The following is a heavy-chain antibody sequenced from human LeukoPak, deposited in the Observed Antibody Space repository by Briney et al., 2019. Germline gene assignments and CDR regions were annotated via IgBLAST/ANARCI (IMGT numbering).Heavy chain of an antibody. CDR2: IIPIFGIA. CDR3: AREVRAAAGHNWFDP. D-gene: IGHD6-13*01. Sequence: GASVKVSCKASGGTFSSYAISWVRQAPGQGLEWMGRIIPIFGIANYAQKFQGRVTITADKSTSTAYMELSSLRSEGTAVYYCAREVRAAAGHNWFDPWGQGTLVTVSS. J-gene: IGHJ5*02. V-gene: IGHV1-69*04. CDR1: GGTFSSYA.